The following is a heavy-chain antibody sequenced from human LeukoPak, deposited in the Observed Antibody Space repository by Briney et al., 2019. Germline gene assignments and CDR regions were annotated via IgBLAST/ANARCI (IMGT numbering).Heavy chain of an antibody. Sequence: PGGSLRLSCAAPGFTFSSYAMSWVRQAPGKGLEWVSAISGSGGSTYYADSVKGRFTISRDNSKNTLYLQMNSLRAEDTAVYYCAKSLRRIAVAGNWFDPWGQGTLVTVSS. V-gene: IGHV3-23*01. CDR3: AKSLRRIAVAGNWFDP. D-gene: IGHD6-19*01. CDR1: GFTFSSYA. J-gene: IGHJ5*02. CDR2: ISGSGGST.